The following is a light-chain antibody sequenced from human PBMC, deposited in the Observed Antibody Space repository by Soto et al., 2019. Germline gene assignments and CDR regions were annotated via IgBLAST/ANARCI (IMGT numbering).Light chain of an antibody. Sequence: EIVLTQSPGTLSLSPGERATLSCRASQSISSSYLAWYQQKPGQAPRLLIYGASSRATGIADRFSGSGSGTDFTLTISRLEPEDFAGYYCQQYGSSLWTFGQGTKVEIK. J-gene: IGKJ1*01. CDR3: QQYGSSLWT. CDR2: GAS. CDR1: QSISSSY. V-gene: IGKV3-20*01.